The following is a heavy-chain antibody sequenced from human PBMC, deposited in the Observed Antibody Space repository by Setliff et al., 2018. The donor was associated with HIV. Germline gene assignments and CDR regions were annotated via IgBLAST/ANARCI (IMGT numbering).Heavy chain of an antibody. CDR3: ARYDDSSGHYWYFDL. CDR2: INAAKGNT. Sequence: ASVKVSCKASGYSFSSNAIHWVRQAPGQRPEWMGWINAAKGNTKYAEELQGRVTITRDTSARTVYMELRSLRSEDTAVYYCARYDDSSGHYWYFDLWGRGTLVTVSS. J-gene: IGHJ2*01. CDR1: GYSFSSNA. V-gene: IGHV1-3*03. D-gene: IGHD3-22*01.